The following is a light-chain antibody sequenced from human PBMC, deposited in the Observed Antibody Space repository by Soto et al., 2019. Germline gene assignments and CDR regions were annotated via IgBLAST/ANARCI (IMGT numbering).Light chain of an antibody. CDR1: SSDVGGYDA. Sequence: QSVLTQPASVSGSPGQSITISCTGTSSDVGGYDAVSWYQHHPGKAPKLMIYDVSNRPTGVSNRFSGSKSGNTASLTISGLQAEDEDDYYCNSHTSRNLVLFGGGTKLTVL. V-gene: IGLV2-14*03. CDR3: NSHTSRNLVL. J-gene: IGLJ2*01. CDR2: DVS.